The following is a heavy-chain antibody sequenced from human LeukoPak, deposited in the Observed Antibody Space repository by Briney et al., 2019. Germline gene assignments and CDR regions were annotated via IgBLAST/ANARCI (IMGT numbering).Heavy chain of an antibody. CDR2: IYYSGST. J-gene: IGHJ3*02. Sequence: PSETLSLTCTVSGGSISSYYWSWIRQPPGKGLEWIGYIYYSGSTNYKSSLKSRVTISVDTSKNQFSLKLSSVTAADTAVYYCASGQWLVRGAFVIWGQGTMVTVSS. V-gene: IGHV4-59*01. CDR3: ASGQWLVRGAFVI. CDR1: GGSISSYY. D-gene: IGHD6-19*01.